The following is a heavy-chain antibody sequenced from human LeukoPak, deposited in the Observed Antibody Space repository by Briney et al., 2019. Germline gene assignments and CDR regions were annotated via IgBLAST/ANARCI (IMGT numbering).Heavy chain of an antibody. D-gene: IGHD3-22*01. CDR3: AKEFRSGYYFPWFDP. CDR2: ISWNSGSI. J-gene: IGHJ5*02. Sequence: GGFLRLSCAASGFTFDDYAMHWVRQAPGKGLEWVSGISWNSGSIGYADSVKGRFTISRDNAKNSLYLQMNSLRAEDTALYYCAKEFRSGYYFPWFDPWGQGTLVTVSS. CDR1: GFTFDDYA. V-gene: IGHV3-9*01.